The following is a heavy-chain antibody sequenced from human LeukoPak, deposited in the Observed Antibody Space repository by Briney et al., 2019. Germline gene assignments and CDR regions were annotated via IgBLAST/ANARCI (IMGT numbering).Heavy chain of an antibody. CDR1: GYIFTSHY. D-gene: IGHD2/OR15-2a*01. CDR2: VYLGDART. Sequence: GAAVSAPCKASGYIFTSHYTHWFRLAPAQVLQWTGIVYLGDARTRYAPHFQGRVTMTWDTSTSTVYMDLSSLKTEDTAVYYCAGEMPATFYFDFWGQGTVVTVSS. CDR3: AGEMPATFYFDF. V-gene: IGHV1-46*01. J-gene: IGHJ4*02.